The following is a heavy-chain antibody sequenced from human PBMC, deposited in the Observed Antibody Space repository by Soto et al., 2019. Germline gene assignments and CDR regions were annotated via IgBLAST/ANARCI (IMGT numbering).Heavy chain of an antibody. CDR1: SGSISSYY. Sequence: KTSETLSLTCTVSSGSISSYYWSWIRQPAGKGLEWIGRIYTSGSTNYNPSLKSRVTMSVDTSKNQFSLKLSSVTAADTAVYYCARSGSTSCYYPCYYYGMDVWGQGTTVTVSS. CDR3: ARSGSTSCYYPCYYYGMDV. J-gene: IGHJ6*02. CDR2: IYTSGST. D-gene: IGHD2-2*01. V-gene: IGHV4-4*07.